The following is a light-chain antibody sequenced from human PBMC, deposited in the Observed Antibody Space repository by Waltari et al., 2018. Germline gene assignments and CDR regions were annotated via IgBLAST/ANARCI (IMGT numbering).Light chain of an antibody. V-gene: IGKV3-20*01. CDR1: QSVSSSY. CDR2: GAS. CDR3: QQYGSSPQYT. J-gene: IGKJ2*01. Sequence: ELVLTQSPGTLSLSPGARATLSCRASQSVSSSYLAWYQQKPGQAPRLLIYGASSRATGIPDRFSGSGSGTDFTLTISRLEPEDFAVYYCQQYGSSPQYTFGQGTKLEIK.